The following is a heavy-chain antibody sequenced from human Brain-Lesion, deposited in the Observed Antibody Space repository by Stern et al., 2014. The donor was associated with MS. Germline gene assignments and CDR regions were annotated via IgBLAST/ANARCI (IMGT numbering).Heavy chain of an antibody. CDR1: GYIFTGYY. V-gene: IGHV1-2*02. CDR3: ARDQRGITIFGVVTDYYYLGMDV. D-gene: IGHD3-3*01. J-gene: IGHJ6*02. Sequence: VQLVESGAEVKKPGASVKVSCTTSGYIFTGYYIHWVRQAPGQGLEWMAWINPNTGGTKNAQRFQGRVTMSRDTSISTAYAETGSLTSDDAAVYYCARDQRGITIFGVVTDYYYLGMDVWGQGTTVTVSS. CDR2: INPNTGGT.